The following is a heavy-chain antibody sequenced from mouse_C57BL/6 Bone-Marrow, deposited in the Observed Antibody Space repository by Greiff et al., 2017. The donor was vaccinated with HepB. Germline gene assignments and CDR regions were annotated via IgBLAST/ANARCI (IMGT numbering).Heavy chain of an antibody. J-gene: IGHJ4*01. CDR1: GYTFTSYW. CDR3: ARGYSNYAMDY. V-gene: IGHV1-64*01. D-gene: IGHD2-5*01. Sequence: QVQLQQPGAELVKPGASVKLSCKASGYTFTSYWMHWVKQRPGQGLEWIGMIHPNSGSTNYNEKFKSKATLTVDKSSSTAYMQLSSLTSDDSAVYYCARGYSNYAMDYWGQGTSVTVSS. CDR2: IHPNSGST.